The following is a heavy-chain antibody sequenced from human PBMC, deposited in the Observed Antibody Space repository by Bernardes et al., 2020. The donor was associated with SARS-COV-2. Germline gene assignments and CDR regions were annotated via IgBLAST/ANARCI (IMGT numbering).Heavy chain of an antibody. V-gene: IGHV4-4*07. CDR1: GGSISSYY. CDR3: ARDTPGSGYYSTDY. D-gene: IGHD3-22*01. CDR2: IYTSGST. Sequence: SETLSLTCTVSGGSISSYYWSWIRQPAGKGLEWIGRIYTSGSTNYNPSLKSRVTMSVDTSKNQFSLKLSSVTAADTAVYYCARDTPGSGYYSTDYWGQGTLVTVSS. J-gene: IGHJ4*02.